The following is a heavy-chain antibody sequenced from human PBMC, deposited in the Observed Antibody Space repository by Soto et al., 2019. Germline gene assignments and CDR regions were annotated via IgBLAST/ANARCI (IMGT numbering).Heavy chain of an antibody. J-gene: IGHJ4*02. Sequence: QVQLVQSGAEVKKPGSSVKVTCKASGGTFSSNAISWVRQAPGQGLEWMGGIIPIFGTAHYAQKFQGRVTITADESTSTASMELSSLKSEDTAVYYCATGGRGYSSAPRFYCEGWGQGTLVTVSS. CDR3: ATGGRGYSSAPRFYCEG. D-gene: IGHD5-18*01. V-gene: IGHV1-69*12. CDR1: GGTFSSNA. CDR2: IIPIFGTA.